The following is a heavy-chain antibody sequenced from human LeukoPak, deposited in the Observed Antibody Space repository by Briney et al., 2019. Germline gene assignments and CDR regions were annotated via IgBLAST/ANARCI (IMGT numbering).Heavy chain of an antibody. J-gene: IGHJ4*02. CDR2: IIPISGTA. Sequence: SVKVSCKASGGTFSSYAISWVRQAPGQGLEWMGGIIPISGTANYAQKFQGRVTITTDESTSTAYMELSSLRSEDTAVYYCARAGKTIFGVVTQYYFDYWGQGTLVTVSS. CDR3: ARAGKTIFGVVTQYYFDY. V-gene: IGHV1-69*05. D-gene: IGHD3-3*01. CDR1: GGTFSSYA.